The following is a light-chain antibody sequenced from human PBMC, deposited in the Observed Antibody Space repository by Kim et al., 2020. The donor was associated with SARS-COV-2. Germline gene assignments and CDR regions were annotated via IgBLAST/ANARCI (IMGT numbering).Light chain of an antibody. J-gene: IGKJ5*01. CDR3: LQHNTYPFT. V-gene: IGKV1-17*01. CDR1: QDISNY. Sequence: ASVGDRVTITCRASQDISNYLGWYQQSPGRAPKRLIYGASSLQSGVPSRFSGSGSGTEFTLTISSVQPEDFATYFCLQHNTYPFTFGQGTRLEIK. CDR2: GAS.